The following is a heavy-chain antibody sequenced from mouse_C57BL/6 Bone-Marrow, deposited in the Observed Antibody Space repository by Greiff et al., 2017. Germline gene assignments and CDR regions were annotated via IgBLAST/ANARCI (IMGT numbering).Heavy chain of an antibody. D-gene: IGHD2-2*01. Sequence: VQLQQSGAELVRPGTSVKVSCKASGYAFTNYLIEWVKQRPGQGLEWIGVINPGSGGTTYNEKFKGKATLTADKSSSTAYMQLSSLTSEDSAVYVGARPIYYGYEDYYAMDYWGQGTSVTVSS. CDR3: ARPIYYGYEDYYAMDY. J-gene: IGHJ4*01. V-gene: IGHV1-54*01. CDR2: INPGSGGT. CDR1: GYAFTNYL.